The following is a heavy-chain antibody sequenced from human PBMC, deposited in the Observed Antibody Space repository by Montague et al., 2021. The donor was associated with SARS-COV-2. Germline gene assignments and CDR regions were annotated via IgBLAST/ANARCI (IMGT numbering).Heavy chain of an antibody. D-gene: IGHD4-17*01. Sequence: SETLSLTCTIPGWCNRDVNWKRTWMNHSQDRVLYDVGCFNYAGGTQYNPSLKSRVTISVDTSNNQFSLKMNSVTAADTAVYFCARLYGSSFDYWGQGTLVTVSS. CDR1: GWCNRDVNWK. J-gene: IGHJ4*02. V-gene: IGHV4-39*01. CDR2: FNYAGGT. CDR3: ARLYGSSFDY.